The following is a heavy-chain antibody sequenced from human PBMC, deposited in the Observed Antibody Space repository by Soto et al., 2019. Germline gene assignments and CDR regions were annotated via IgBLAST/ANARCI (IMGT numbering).Heavy chain of an antibody. CDR2: IIPIFGTA. CDR1: GGTFSSYA. J-gene: IGHJ5*02. V-gene: IGHV1-69*13. D-gene: IGHD2-2*01. CDR3: ARGTDIVIVPAAATGWFDP. Sequence: ASVKVSCKASGGTFSSYAMSWVRQAPGQGLEWMGGIIPIFGTANYAQKFQRRVTLTADESTSTAYMELSSVRSEDTAVYYCARGTDIVIVPAAATGWFDPWGQRTLVTVP.